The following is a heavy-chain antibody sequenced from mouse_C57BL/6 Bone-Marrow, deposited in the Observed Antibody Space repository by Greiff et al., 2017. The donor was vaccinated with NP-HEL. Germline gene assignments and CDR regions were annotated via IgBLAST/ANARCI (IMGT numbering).Heavy chain of an antibody. CDR3: VRALFYYSNYVGDAMDY. D-gene: IGHD2-5*01. V-gene: IGHV10-1*01. Sequence: EVMLVESGGGLVQPKGSLKLSCAASGFSFNTYAMNWVRQAPGKGLEWVARIRSKSNNYATYYADSVKDRFTISRDDSESMLYLQMNNLKTEDTAMYYCVRALFYYSNYVGDAMDYWGQGTSVTVSS. CDR1: GFSFNTYA. CDR2: IRSKSNNYAT. J-gene: IGHJ4*01.